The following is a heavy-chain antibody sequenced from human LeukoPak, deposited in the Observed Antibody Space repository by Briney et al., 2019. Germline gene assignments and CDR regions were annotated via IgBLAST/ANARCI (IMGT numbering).Heavy chain of an antibody. CDR1: GGTFSSYA. V-gene: IGHV1-69*06. J-gene: IGHJ4*02. CDR3: ARQGYGGHSQGAADY. D-gene: IGHD4-23*01. CDR2: IIPIFGTT. Sequence: GASVKVSCKASGGTFSSYAISWVRQAPGQGLEWMEGIIPIFGTTNYAQKCQDRVTITADKSTSTAYMELSSLRSEDTAVYYCARQGYGGHSQGAADYWGQGTLVTVSS.